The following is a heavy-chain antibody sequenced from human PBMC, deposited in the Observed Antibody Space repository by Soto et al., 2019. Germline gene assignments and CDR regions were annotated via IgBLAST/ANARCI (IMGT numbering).Heavy chain of an antibody. CDR3: ARYTVLPGVMSSSYYYGSGSHYYYYYMDV. Sequence: SETLSLTCAVYGGSFSGYYWSWIRQPPGKGLEWIGEINHSGSTNYNPSLKSRFTISVDTSKNQFSLKLSSVTAADTAVYYCARYTVLPGVMSSSYYYGSGSHYYYYYMDVWGKGTTVTVSS. V-gene: IGHV4-34*01. J-gene: IGHJ6*03. CDR1: GGSFSGYY. CDR2: INHSGST. D-gene: IGHD3-10*01.